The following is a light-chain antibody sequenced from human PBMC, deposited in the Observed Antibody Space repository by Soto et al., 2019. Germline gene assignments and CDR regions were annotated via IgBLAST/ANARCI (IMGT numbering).Light chain of an antibody. CDR3: QHCDSYWT. V-gene: IGKV1-5*03. Sequence: DIQMTQSPSTLSASVGDRVTITCRASQSISTSLAWYQQKPGKAPKVLIYKASSLASGVPSTFSGSGSGTEFTLTISRLQPDDFATYYCQHCDSYWTFGQGTKVEIK. CDR2: KAS. J-gene: IGKJ1*01. CDR1: QSISTS.